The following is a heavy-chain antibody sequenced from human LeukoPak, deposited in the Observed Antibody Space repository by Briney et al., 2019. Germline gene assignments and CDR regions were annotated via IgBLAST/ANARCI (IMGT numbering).Heavy chain of an antibody. CDR3: SVHGTEEWFDP. CDR1: GFTFSSYA. D-gene: IGHD5/OR15-5a*01. V-gene: IGHV3-23*01. Sequence: GGSLRLSCAASGFTFSSYAMRWVRQAPGKGLEWVSAISGSGGSTYYADSVKGRFTISRDNSKNTVYLQMNSLKTEDTALYYCSVHGTEEWFDPWGLGTLVTVSS. J-gene: IGHJ5*02. CDR2: ISGSGGST.